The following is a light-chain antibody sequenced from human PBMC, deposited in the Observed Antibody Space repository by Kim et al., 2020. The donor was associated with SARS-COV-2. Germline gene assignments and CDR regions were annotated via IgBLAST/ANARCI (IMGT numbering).Light chain of an antibody. J-gene: IGKJ1*01. CDR3: QKYNSVPWT. CDR1: QSISNF. V-gene: IGKV1-27*01. Sequence: SASVGDRVTITCRASQSISNFLAWYQQKPGKVPKLLIHATSALQSGVPSRFSGSGSGTHFTLTIRSLQPEDVAIYYCQKYNSVPWTFGQGTKVDIK. CDR2: ATS.